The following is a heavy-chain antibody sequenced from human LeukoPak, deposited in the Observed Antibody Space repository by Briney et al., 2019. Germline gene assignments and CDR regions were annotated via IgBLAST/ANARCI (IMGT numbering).Heavy chain of an antibody. J-gene: IGHJ4*02. CDR2: ILHTGSA. D-gene: IGHD3-9*01. CDR3: ARHGQGLRYFDWLSFDS. Sequence: PLETLSLTCTVSSGSISGSYYYWAWVRQPPGKGLEWIGSILHTGSAFYNPSLKSRVTMSVDTPKNQFSLRLSSVTAADTAVYFCARHGQGLRYFDWLSFDSWGQGTLVTVSS. CDR1: SGSISGSYYY. V-gene: IGHV4-39*01.